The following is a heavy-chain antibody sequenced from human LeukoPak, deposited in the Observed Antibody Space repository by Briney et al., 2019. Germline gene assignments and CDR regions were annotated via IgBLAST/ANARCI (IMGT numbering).Heavy chain of an antibody. J-gene: IGHJ4*02. Sequence: SETLSLTCTVSGGSISSYYWSWIRQPPGKGLEWIGYIYYSGSTNYNPSLKSRVTISVDTSKNQFSLKLSSMTAADTAVYYCARGGQGRIAVADGGFDYWGQGTLVTVSS. CDR2: IYYSGST. CDR3: ARGGQGRIAVADGGFDY. D-gene: IGHD6-19*01. CDR1: GGSISSYY. V-gene: IGHV4-59*12.